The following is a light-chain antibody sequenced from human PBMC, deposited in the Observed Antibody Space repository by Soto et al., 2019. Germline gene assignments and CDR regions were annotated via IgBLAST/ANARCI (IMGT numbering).Light chain of an antibody. CDR2: DAS. J-gene: IGKJ4*01. Sequence: AIQLTQSPSSLSASVGDRVTITCRASQGISSALAGYQQKPGKAPKLLIYDASSLESGVPSRFSGSGSGTDFTLTISSLQAEDFATYYCQQFNSYPALTFGGGTKVVIK. V-gene: IGKV1-13*02. CDR3: QQFNSYPALT. CDR1: QGISSA.